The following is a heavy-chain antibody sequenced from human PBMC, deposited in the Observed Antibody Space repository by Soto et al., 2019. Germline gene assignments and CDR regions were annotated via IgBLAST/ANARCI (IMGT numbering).Heavy chain of an antibody. J-gene: IGHJ4*02. V-gene: IGHV3-53*01. CDR3: ARARDGYNFLYEPT. D-gene: IGHD5-12*01. Sequence: EVQLVESGGGLIQHGVSLSRSCVASGFTVSSNYMSWVRQAPGKGLEWVSVSYSGGSTDYADSVRGRFTISRDNSKNTLHLQRTSLSAEDTAVYYCARARDGYNFLYEPTWGQGTLVTVAS. CDR2: SYSGGST. CDR1: GFTVSSNY.